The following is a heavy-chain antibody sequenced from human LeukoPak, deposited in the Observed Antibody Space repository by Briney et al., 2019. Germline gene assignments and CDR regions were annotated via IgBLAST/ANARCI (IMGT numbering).Heavy chain of an antibody. CDR3: ASSPAPNYYYYMDV. D-gene: IGHD2-2*01. CDR2: INSDGSST. Sequence: PGGSLRLSCAASGFTFSSYWMHWVRQAPGKGLVWVSRINSDGSSTSYADSVKGRFTISRDNAKNTLYLQMNSLRAEDTAVYYCASSPAPNYYYYMDVWGKGTTVTISS. J-gene: IGHJ6*03. CDR1: GFTFSSYW. V-gene: IGHV3-74*01.